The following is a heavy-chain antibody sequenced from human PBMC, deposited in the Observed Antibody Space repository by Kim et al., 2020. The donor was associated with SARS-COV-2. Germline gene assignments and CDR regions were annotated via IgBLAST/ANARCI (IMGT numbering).Heavy chain of an antibody. CDR3: ARDLVIYGMDV. Sequence: FADSVKDRFTSTGDNSKNTLYLQMNSLRAEDTAVYYCARDLVIYGMDVWGQGTTVTVSS. V-gene: IGHV3-30*07. D-gene: IGHD2-21*01. J-gene: IGHJ6*02.